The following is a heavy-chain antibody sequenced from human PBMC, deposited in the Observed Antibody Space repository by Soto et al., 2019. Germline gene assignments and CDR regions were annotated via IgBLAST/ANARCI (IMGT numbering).Heavy chain of an antibody. V-gene: IGHV4-59*01. CDR2: IYYSGST. CDR1: GGSISSYY. J-gene: IGHJ4*02. Sequence: SETLSLTCTVSGGSISSYYWSWIRQPPGKGLEWIGYIYYSGSTNYNPSLKSRVTISVDTSKNQFSLKLSSVTAADTAVYYCARFEDMVLYYFDYWGQGTLVTVSS. CDR3: ARFEDMVLYYFDY. D-gene: IGHD2-8*02.